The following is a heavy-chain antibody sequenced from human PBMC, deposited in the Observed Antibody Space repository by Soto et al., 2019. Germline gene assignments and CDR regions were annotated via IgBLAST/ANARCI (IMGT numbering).Heavy chain of an antibody. CDR1: GYTFTSYG. D-gene: IGHD6-13*01. Sequence: ASVKVSCQASGYTFTSYGISWVRQAPGQGLEWMGWISAYNGNTNYAQKLQGRVTMTTDTSTSTAYMELRSLRSDDTAVYYCARDLAIAAAGTSRAFDIWGQGTMVT. CDR2: ISAYNGNT. CDR3: ARDLAIAAAGTSRAFDI. J-gene: IGHJ3*02. V-gene: IGHV1-18*01.